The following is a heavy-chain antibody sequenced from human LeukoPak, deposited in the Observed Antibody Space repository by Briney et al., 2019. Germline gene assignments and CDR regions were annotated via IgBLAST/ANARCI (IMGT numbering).Heavy chain of an antibody. J-gene: IGHJ5*02. CDR1: GYSFTTYG. CDR2: MSTYNDNT. CDR3: ARDGEGDRKFDP. D-gene: IGHD3-10*01. Sequence: ASVKVSCKASGYSFTTYGISWLRQAPGQGLEWMGWMSTYNDNTNYAQEFQGRVTMTTDTSTSTAYMELRSLRSDDTAVYYCARDGEGDRKFDPWGQGTLVTVSS. V-gene: IGHV1-18*01.